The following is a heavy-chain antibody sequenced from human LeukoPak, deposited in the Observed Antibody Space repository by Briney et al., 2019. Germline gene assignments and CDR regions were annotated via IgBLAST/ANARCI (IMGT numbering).Heavy chain of an antibody. CDR3: ARDRRPYYYGMDV. J-gene: IGHJ6*02. V-gene: IGHV3-23*01. CDR2: ISGRGGRT. Sequence: GGSLRLSCTASGFTFSRYAMSWVRQAPGKGLQWVSDISGRGGRTDYADSVKGRFTISRDNSKNTLYLQMNSLRAEDTAVYYCARDRRPYYYGMDVWGQGTTVTVSS. CDR1: GFTFSRYA.